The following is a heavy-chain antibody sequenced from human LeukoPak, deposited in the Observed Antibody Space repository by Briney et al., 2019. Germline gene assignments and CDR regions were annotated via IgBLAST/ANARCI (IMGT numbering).Heavy chain of an antibody. Sequence: GGSLRLSCTASGFTFSSYSMNWVRQAPGKGLEWVSYISSSSSTIYYADSVKGRFTISRDNAKNSLYLQMNSLRAEDTAVYYCARGGPYSSPPGSWFDPWGQGTLVTVSS. CDR3: ARGGPYSSPPGSWFDP. D-gene: IGHD6-13*01. CDR1: GFTFSSYS. CDR2: ISSSSSTI. J-gene: IGHJ5*02. V-gene: IGHV3-48*01.